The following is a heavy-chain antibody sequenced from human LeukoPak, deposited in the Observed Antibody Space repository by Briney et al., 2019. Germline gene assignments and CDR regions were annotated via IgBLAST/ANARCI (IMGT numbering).Heavy chain of an antibody. CDR2: IKPDSGGP. Sequence: ASAKVSCKASGYTFTAYWLHWVRQAPGQGLEWMGWIKPDSGGPTYAKEFQGRVTMTTDTSITTAYMELSGLRSDDTAVYYCARIFASGSFYSHWGQGTLVTVSS. V-gene: IGHV1-2*02. CDR1: GYTFTAYW. D-gene: IGHD3-10*01. CDR3: ARIFASGSFYSH. J-gene: IGHJ4*02.